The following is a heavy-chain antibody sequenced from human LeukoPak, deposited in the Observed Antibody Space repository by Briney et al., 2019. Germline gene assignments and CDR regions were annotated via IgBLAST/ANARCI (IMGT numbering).Heavy chain of an antibody. D-gene: IGHD3-22*01. CDR1: GYSFTSYW. CDR2: VYPGDSDT. J-gene: IGHJ4*02. CDR3: TRHSEDADGYYPFDY. Sequence: GESLKISCKGSGYSFTSYWTGWLRQMPGKGLEWVASVYPGDSDTRYSPPFQGQVTISADKSITTAYLQWSSLRASDTAMYYCTRHSEDADGYYPFDYWGQGTWVTVSS. V-gene: IGHV5-51*01.